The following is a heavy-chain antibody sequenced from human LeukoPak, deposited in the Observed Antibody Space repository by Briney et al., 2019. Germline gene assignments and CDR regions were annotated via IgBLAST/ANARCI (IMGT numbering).Heavy chain of an antibody. D-gene: IGHD6-6*01. CDR1: GFTFSSYW. Sequence: GGSLRLSCAASGFTFSSYWMSWVRQAPGKGLEWVANIKQDGSEKYYVDSVKGRFPISRDNAKNSLYLQMNSLRAEDTAVYYCARVAALWFVDYWGQGTLVTVSS. J-gene: IGHJ4*02. CDR2: IKQDGSEK. CDR3: ARVAALWFVDY. V-gene: IGHV3-7*01.